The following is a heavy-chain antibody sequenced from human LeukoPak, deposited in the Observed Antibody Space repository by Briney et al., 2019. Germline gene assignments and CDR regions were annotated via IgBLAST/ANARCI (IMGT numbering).Heavy chain of an antibody. J-gene: IGHJ5*01. CDR1: GYSISSGYY. D-gene: IGHD1-26*01. CDR2: VYRDGNT. CDR3: ARRPIVGTKGYWFDS. Sequence: SSETLSLTCTVSGYSISSGYYWGWIRQPPGKGLEWVANVYRDGNTYYSPSLESRVTISVDTSKNHFSLKVASLTAADTAVYYCARRPIVGTKGYWFDSWGQGMLVTVSS. V-gene: IGHV4-38-2*02.